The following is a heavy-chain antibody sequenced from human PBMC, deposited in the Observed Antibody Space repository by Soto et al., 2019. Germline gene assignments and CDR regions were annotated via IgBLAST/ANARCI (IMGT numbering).Heavy chain of an antibody. CDR3: ARERGITIFGVVTPGSYYYVMDF. CDR1: GFTFSSYA. J-gene: IGHJ6*02. Sequence: GGSLRLSCAASGFTFSSYAMSWVRQAPGKGLEWVSAISGSGGSTYYADSVKGRFTISRDNSKNTLYLQMNSLRAEDTAVYYCARERGITIFGVVTPGSYYYVMDFWGQGTTVIVSS. CDR2: ISGSGGST. D-gene: IGHD3-3*01. V-gene: IGHV3-23*01.